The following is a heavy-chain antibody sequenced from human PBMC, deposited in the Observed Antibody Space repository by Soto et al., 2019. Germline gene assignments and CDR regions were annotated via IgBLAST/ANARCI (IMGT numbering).Heavy chain of an antibody. V-gene: IGHV3-66*01. CDR2: IYSTGRT. CDR1: GFTVSSVS. J-gene: IGHJ4*02. D-gene: IGHD2-15*01. CDR3: ARDLYCSR. Sequence: EVQLVESGGGLVQPGGSLRLSCAASGFTVSSVSMSWVRQAPGKGLEWVSVIYSTGRTYYADSVKGRFNISRDDHRNTVYLQMNIVRGDDTAVYYCARDLYCSRWGQGTLATVSS.